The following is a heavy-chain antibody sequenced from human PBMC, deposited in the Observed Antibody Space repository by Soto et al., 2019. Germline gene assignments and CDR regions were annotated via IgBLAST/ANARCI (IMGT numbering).Heavy chain of an antibody. V-gene: IGHV4-30-2*01. D-gene: IGHD3-10*01. J-gene: IGHJ4*02. CDR3: ARLQFGEGFDY. CDR2: ILHTGGT. CDR1: GGSISGGGFS. Sequence: TLSLTCAVSGGSISGGGFSWSWIRQPPGKGLEWIGYILHTGGTQYNPSLKSRVSMSVDKSKNQFSLHLTSVTAADTAVYYCARLQFGEGFDYWGQGALVTVSS.